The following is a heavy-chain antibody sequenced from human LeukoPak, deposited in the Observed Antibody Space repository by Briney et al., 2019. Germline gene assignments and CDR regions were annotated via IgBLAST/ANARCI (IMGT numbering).Heavy chain of an antibody. J-gene: IGHJ4*02. CDR2: IYYSGST. D-gene: IGHD5-18*01. V-gene: IGHV4-59*01. Sequence: SETLSLTCTVSGGSISSYYWSWIRQPPGKGLEWIGYIYYSGSTNCNPSLKSRVTISVDTSKNQFSLKLSSVTAANTAVYYCARVGYSYGQFDYWGQGTLVTVSS. CDR1: GGSISSYY. CDR3: ARVGYSYGQFDY.